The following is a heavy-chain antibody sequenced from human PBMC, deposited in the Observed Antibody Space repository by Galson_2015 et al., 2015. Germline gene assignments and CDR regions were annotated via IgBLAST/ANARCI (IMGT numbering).Heavy chain of an antibody. J-gene: IGHJ5*02. D-gene: IGHD6-6*01. CDR3: ARERIAARRRAGWFDP. CDR2: IYYSGST. CDR1: GGSISSSSYY. V-gene: IGHV4-39*07. Sequence: SETLSLTCTVSGGSISSSSYYWGWIRQPPEKGLEWIGSIYYSGSTNYNPSLKSRVTTSVDKSKNQFSLKLSSVTAADTAVYYCARERIAARRRAGWFDPWGQGTLVTVSS.